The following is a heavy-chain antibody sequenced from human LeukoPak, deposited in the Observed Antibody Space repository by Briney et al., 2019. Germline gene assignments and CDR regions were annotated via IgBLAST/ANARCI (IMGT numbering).Heavy chain of an antibody. Sequence: SETLSLTCAVYGGSFSGYYWSWIRQPPGKGLEWIGSMYYSGTTYYNPSLKSRVTISLDTSKNQFSLRLTSVTAADTAVYYCARGSSSWLDYYIDVWAKGTTVTVSS. CDR1: GGSFSGYY. D-gene: IGHD6-13*01. CDR2: MYYSGTT. CDR3: ARGSSSWLDYYIDV. J-gene: IGHJ6*03. V-gene: IGHV4-34*01.